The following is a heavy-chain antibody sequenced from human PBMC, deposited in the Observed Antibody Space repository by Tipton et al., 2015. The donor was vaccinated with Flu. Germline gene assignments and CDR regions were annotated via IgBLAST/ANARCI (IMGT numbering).Heavy chain of an antibody. V-gene: IGHV4-39*07. CDR3: ARGHSYYYDGGAFDI. Sequence: TLSLTCTVSGGSISSSSYYWGWIRQPPGKGLEWIGGIYYSGSTYYNPSLKSRVTISVDTSKNQFSLKLSSVTAADTAVYYCARGHSYYYDGGAFDIWGQGTMVTVSS. CDR1: GGSISSSSYY. CDR2: IYYSGST. D-gene: IGHD3-22*01. J-gene: IGHJ3*02.